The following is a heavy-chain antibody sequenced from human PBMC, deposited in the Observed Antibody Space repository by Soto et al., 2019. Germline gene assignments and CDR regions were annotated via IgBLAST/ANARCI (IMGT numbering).Heavy chain of an antibody. CDR1: GITCGSRA. CDR2: ITDSGGDA. Sequence: EVQLLASVGDLVQPGGSLRLSCVASGITCGSRAMSWVRQAPGAGMEWVSSITDSGGDAKYADSVRGRFTISRDNSKNPLYLQMRSLSAEDAAVYYCARWSTDSYPGSRIFDFWGRGTLVTVSS. J-gene: IGHJ4*02. D-gene: IGHD3-10*01. V-gene: IGHV3-23*01. CDR3: ARWSTDSYPGSRIFDF.